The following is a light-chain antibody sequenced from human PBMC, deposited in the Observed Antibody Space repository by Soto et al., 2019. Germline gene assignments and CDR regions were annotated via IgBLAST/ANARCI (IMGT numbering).Light chain of an antibody. CDR3: RQRSAWPFT. Sequence: IVLTQSPATLSLSPGERASLSCRASQTVGKDLAWYQVRPGQAPRLLIFDASTRDTGVPPRFSGSRSGSDFTLNITSLDSEDFALYYCRQRSAWPFTFGGGTSVLIK. CDR2: DAS. J-gene: IGKJ4*01. V-gene: IGKV3-11*01. CDR1: QTVGKD.